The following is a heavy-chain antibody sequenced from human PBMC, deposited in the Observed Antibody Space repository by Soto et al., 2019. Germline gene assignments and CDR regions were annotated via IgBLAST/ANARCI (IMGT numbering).Heavy chain of an antibody. CDR1: GFTFSSYS. CDR2: ISSSSSTI. D-gene: IGHD6-13*01. J-gene: IGHJ4*02. V-gene: IGHV3-48*02. Sequence: EVQLVESGGGLVQPGGSLRLSCAASGFTFSSYSMNWVRQAPGKGLEWVSYISSSSSTIYYADSVKGRFTISRDNAKKSLYLQMNSLRDEDTAVYYCARDKTDQRYSSSWYEGNYWGQGTLVTVSS. CDR3: ARDKTDQRYSSSWYEGNY.